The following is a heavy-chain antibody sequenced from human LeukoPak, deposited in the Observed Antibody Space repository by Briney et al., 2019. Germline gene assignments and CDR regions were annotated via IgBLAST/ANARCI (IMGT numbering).Heavy chain of an antibody. CDR2: ISNVGFTT. J-gene: IGHJ4*02. CDR3: ASDISNQGFDY. CDR1: GLTLSNFY. V-gene: IGHV3-11*04. Sequence: GGSLRLFCTASGLTLSNFYMSWIRQAPGKGLESVSYISNVGFTTYHADSVKGRFTIFRDNAKNSLYLQMNSLRAEDTAVYYCASDISNQGFDYWGQGTLVTVSS. D-gene: IGHD3-3*02.